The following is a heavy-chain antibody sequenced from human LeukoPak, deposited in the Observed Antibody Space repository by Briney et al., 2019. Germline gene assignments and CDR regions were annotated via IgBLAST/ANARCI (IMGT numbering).Heavy chain of an antibody. CDR3: ARGNYYDSSGYHFFFDY. V-gene: IGHV3-48*01. CDR1: GFTFSSYS. D-gene: IGHD3-22*01. J-gene: IGHJ4*02. Sequence: GGSLRLSCAASGFTFSSYSMNWVRQAPGKGLEWVSYISSSSSTIYYADSVKGRFTISRDNAKNSLYLQMNSLRAEDTAVYYCARGNYYDSSGYHFFFDYWGQGTLVTVSS. CDR2: ISSSSSTI.